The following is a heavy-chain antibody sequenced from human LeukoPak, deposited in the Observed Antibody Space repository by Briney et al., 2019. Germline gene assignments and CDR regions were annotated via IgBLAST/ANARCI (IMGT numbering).Heavy chain of an antibody. J-gene: IGHJ6*04. CDR1: GYTFTSYD. V-gene: IGHV1-8*01. D-gene: IGHD1-14*01. Sequence: GASVKVSCKASGYTFTSYDINWVRQATGQGLEWMGWMNPNSGNTGYAQKFQGRVTITADASTSTAYMELSSLRSDDTAVYYCARSRGPGYYYGMDVWGEGPPVTVSS. CDR2: MNPNSGNT. CDR3: ARSRGPGYYYGMDV.